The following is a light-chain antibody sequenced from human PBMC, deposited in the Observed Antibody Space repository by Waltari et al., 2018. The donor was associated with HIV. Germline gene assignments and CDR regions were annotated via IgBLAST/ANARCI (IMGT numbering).Light chain of an antibody. Sequence: QSALTQPRSVSGSPGQSVTISCTGTSSDVGGYNYVSWYQQHPGKAPKLMIYDVSKRPSGVPVRFSGSKSGNTASLTISGLQAEDEADDYCCSDAGSSWVFGGGTKLTVL. CDR1: SSDVGGYNY. J-gene: IGLJ3*02. V-gene: IGLV2-11*01. CDR3: CSDAGSSWV. CDR2: DVS.